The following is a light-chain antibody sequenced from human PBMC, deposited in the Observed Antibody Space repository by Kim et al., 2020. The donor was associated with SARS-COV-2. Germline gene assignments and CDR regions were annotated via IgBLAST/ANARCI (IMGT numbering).Light chain of an antibody. CDR3: NSRDSNDNVV. J-gene: IGLJ2*01. CDR1: SRRSYY. Sequence: VSLGQTVRTTCQGDSRRSYYATWYQKQPGQAPILVIYGNNNRPSGIQDRFSGSRSGNTASLTIAGTQAGDEADYYCNSRDSNDNVVFGGGTQLTVL. CDR2: GNN. V-gene: IGLV3-19*01.